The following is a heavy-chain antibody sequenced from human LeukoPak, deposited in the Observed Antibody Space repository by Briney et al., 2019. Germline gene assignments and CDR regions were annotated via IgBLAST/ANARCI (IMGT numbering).Heavy chain of an antibody. CDR2: INPSGGST. V-gene: IGHV1-46*01. D-gene: IGHD4-17*01. Sequence: GASVKVSCKASRGTFSSYAISWVRQAPGQGLEWMGIINPSGGSTSYAQKFQGRVTMTRDMSTSTVYMELSSLRSEDTAVYYCARERKTVTTVDAFDIWGQGTMVTVSS. J-gene: IGHJ3*02. CDR3: ARERKTVTTVDAFDI. CDR1: RGTFSSYA.